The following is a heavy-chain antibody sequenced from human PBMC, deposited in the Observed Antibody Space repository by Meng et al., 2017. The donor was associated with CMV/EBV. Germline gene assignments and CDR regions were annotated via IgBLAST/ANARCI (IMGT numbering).Heavy chain of an antibody. CDR2: IYYSGST. Sequence: SETLSPTCTVSGGSISSSSYYWGWIRQPPGKGLEWIGSIYYSGSTYYNPSLKSRVTISVDTSKNQFSLKLSSVTAADTAVYYCARNIVVVPAATNWFDPWGQGTLVTVSS. CDR1: GGSISSSSYY. D-gene: IGHD2-2*01. J-gene: IGHJ5*02. CDR3: ARNIVVVPAATNWFDP. V-gene: IGHV4-39*07.